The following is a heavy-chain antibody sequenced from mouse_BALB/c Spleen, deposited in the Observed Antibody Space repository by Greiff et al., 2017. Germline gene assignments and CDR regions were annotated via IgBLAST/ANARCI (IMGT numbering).Heavy chain of an antibody. Sequence: EVQVVESGGGLVQPGGSMKLSCVASGFTFSNYWMNWVRQSPEKGLEWVAEIRLKSNNYATHYAESVKGRFTISRDDSKSSVYLQMNNLRAEDTDVYFCTVGSYYFDYWGQGTTLTVSS. D-gene: IGHD4-1*01. CDR2: IRLKSNNYAT. CDR3: TVGSYYFDY. J-gene: IGHJ2*01. V-gene: IGHV6-6*02. CDR1: GFTFSNYW.